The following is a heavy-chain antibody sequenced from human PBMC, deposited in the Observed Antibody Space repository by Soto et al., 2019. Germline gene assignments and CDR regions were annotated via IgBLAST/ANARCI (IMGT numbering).Heavy chain of an antibody. CDR1: GFTFSSYG. J-gene: IGHJ4*02. CDR3: ARGPSSGWSPGYFDY. Sequence: PGGSLRLSCAASGFTFSSYGMHWVRQAPGKGLEWVAVIWYDGSNKYYADSVKGRFTISRDNSKNTLYLQMNSLRAEDTPVYYCARGPSSGWSPGYFDYWGQGTLVTVSS. CDR2: IWYDGSNK. V-gene: IGHV3-33*01. D-gene: IGHD6-19*01.